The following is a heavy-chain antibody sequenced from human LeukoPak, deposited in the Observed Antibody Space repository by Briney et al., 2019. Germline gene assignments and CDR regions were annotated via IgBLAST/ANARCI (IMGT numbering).Heavy chain of an antibody. CDR1: GGSFSDYY. Sequence: SETLSPTCAVYGGSFSDYYWSWIRRPPGKGLEWIGEVNQSGSTSYNPSLKSRVTISVDTSKNQFSLKVNSVTAADTAVYYCARGQIGARLQVWGQGTLVTVSS. J-gene: IGHJ4*02. CDR2: VNQSGST. V-gene: IGHV4-34*01. CDR3: ARGQIGARLQV. D-gene: IGHD6-6*01.